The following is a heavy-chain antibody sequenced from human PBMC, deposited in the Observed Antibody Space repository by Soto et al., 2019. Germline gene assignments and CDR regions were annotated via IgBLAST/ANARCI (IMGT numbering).Heavy chain of an antibody. J-gene: IGHJ4*02. V-gene: IGHV1-18*01. Sequence: ASGKVSFKASDYTFTSYGISWVRQAPVQGLEWMGWISTYTGNTNYAQKFQGRGTMTTDTSTSTAYMELRSLRSDDTAVYYCARDKYYYDSSIWFQSFDYWGQGPLVTVSS. D-gene: IGHD3-22*01. CDR1: DYTFTSYG. CDR3: ARDKYYYDSSIWFQSFDY. CDR2: ISTYTGNT.